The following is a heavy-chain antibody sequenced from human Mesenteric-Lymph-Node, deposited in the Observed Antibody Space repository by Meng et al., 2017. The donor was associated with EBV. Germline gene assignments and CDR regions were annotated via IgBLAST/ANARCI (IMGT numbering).Heavy chain of an antibody. Sequence: QLTLQESGSGLVKPSQTLSLTCAVSGGSISSGGYSWSWIRQPPGKGLEWIGYIYHSGSTYYNPSLKSRVTISVDRSKNQFSLKLSSVTAADTAVYYCARCIAAAGTSWFDPWGQGTLVTVSS. V-gene: IGHV4-30-2*01. D-gene: IGHD6-13*01. J-gene: IGHJ5*02. CDR3: ARCIAAAGTSWFDP. CDR2: IYHSGST. CDR1: GGSISSGGYS.